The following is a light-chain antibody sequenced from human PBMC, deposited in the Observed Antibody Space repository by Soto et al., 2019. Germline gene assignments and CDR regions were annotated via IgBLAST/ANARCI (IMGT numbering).Light chain of an antibody. CDR1: QSVSSSY. CDR2: DAS. Sequence: EIVLTQSPGTLSLSPGERATLSCRASQSVSSSYLAWYQQKPGQAPRLLIYDASDRAAGIPARFSGSEPRTDFTLTISSLEPDDFAVYYCQLRTTFGQGTRLEI. V-gene: IGKV3D-11*02. CDR3: QLRTT. J-gene: IGKJ5*01.